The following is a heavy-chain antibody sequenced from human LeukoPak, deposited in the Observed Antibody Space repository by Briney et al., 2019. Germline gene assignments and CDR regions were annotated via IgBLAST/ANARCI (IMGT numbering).Heavy chain of an antibody. V-gene: IGHV3-9*01. CDR2: ISWNSGSI. D-gene: IGHD3-22*01. Sequence: PGGSLSLSCAASGFTFNNYALHWVRQAPGKGLEWVSVISWNSGSIGYADSVKGRFTISRDNAKNSLYLQMNSLRAEDTALYYCAKDAQWLSIAYYFNYWGQGTLVTVSS. CDR3: AKDAQWLSIAYYFNY. CDR1: GFTFNNYA. J-gene: IGHJ4*02.